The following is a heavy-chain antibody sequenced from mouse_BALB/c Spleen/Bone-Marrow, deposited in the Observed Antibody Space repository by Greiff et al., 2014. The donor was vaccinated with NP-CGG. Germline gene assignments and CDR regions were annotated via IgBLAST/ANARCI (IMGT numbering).Heavy chain of an antibody. D-gene: IGHD3-1*01. CDR3: ARNHRGYYFDY. V-gene: IGHV2-2*02. CDR1: GFSLTTYG. Sequence: VKLMESGPGLVQLSQSLSITCTVSGFSLTTYGVHWVRQSPGKGLEWLGVIWTGGSTDYNAAFISRLSISKDNSKSQVFFEMNSLQANDTAIYYCARNHRGYYFDYWGQGTTLTVSS. J-gene: IGHJ2*01. CDR2: IWTGGST.